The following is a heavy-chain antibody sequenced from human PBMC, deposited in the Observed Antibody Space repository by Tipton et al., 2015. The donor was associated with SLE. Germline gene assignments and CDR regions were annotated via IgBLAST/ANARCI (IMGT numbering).Heavy chain of an antibody. V-gene: IGHV3-30*04. CDR2: ISYDGSNK. D-gene: IGHD3-9*01. J-gene: IGHJ6*02. CDR1: GFSFSIYA. CDR3: ARVLTPYYGMDV. Sequence: RSLRLSCAASGFSFSIYAMHWVRQAPGKGLEWVAVISYDGSNKYYAESVKGRFTISRDNSKNTLYLQMNSLRAEDTAVYYCARVLTPYYGMDVWGQGTTVTVSS.